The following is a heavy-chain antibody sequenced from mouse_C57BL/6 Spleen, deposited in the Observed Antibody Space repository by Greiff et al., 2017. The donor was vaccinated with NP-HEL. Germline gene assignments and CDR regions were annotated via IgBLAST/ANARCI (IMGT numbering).Heavy chain of an antibody. Sequence: VQLQQSGPELVKPGASVKIPCKASGYTFTDYNMDWVKQSHGKSLEWIGDINPNNGGTIYNQKFKGKATLTVDKSSSTAYMELRSLTSEDTAVYYCARSGDGYYSFFDYWGQGTTLTVSS. CDR3: ARSGDGYYSFFDY. CDR2: INPNNGGT. CDR1: GYTFTDYN. D-gene: IGHD2-3*01. V-gene: IGHV1-18*01. J-gene: IGHJ2*01.